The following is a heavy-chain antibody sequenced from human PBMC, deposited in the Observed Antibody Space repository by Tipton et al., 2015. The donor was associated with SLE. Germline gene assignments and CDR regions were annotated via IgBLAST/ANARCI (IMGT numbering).Heavy chain of an antibody. Sequence: TLSLTCTVSGGSISSYYWSWIRQPPGKGLEWIGYIYYSGSTNYNPSLKSRVTISVDTSKNQFSLKLSSVTAADTAVYYCARADYGPLDYWGQGTLVTVSS. CDR1: GGSISSYY. V-gene: IGHV4-59*07. J-gene: IGHJ4*02. CDR2: IYYSGST. D-gene: IGHD4-17*01. CDR3: ARADYGPLDY.